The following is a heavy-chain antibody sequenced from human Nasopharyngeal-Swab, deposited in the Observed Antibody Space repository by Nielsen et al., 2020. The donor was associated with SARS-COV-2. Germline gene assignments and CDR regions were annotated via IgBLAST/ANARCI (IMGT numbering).Heavy chain of an antibody. CDR3: TTDFYFDY. V-gene: IGHV3-73*01. CDR2: IGDKDHNYAT. Sequence: VRQMPGKGLEWVGRIGDKDHNYATTYGASVQGRFTISRDDSKNTAFLQMESLKTEDTALYYCTTDFYFDYWGKGTLVTVSS. J-gene: IGHJ4*02.